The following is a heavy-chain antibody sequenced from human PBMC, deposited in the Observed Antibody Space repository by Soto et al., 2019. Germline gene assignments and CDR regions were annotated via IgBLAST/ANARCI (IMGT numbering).Heavy chain of an antibody. Sequence: VASVKVSCKASGGTFSSYTITWVRQAPGQGLEWTAGIIPIFGTANYAKKFQGRVTNTADESTTTAYKELSSLRSEDTGVYYCARVWVKYCSGGSCYSYYYYGIDVWGQVATVTASS. CDR3: ARVWVKYCSGGSCYSYYYYGIDV. CDR1: GGTFSSYT. J-gene: IGHJ6*01. D-gene: IGHD2-15*01. CDR2: IIPIFGTA. V-gene: IGHV1-69*01.